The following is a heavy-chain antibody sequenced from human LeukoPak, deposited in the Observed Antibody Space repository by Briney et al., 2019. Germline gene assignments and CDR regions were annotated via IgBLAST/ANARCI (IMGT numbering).Heavy chain of an antibody. J-gene: IGHJ4*02. Sequence: SVKVSCKASGGTFSSYAISWVRQAPGQGLEWMGGIIPIFGTANYAQKFQGRVTITADESTSAAYMELSSLRSEDTAVYYCARGGVAVAAFFDYWGQGTLVTVSS. CDR3: ARGGVAVAAFFDY. V-gene: IGHV1-69*13. CDR2: IIPIFGTA. D-gene: IGHD6-19*01. CDR1: GGTFSSYA.